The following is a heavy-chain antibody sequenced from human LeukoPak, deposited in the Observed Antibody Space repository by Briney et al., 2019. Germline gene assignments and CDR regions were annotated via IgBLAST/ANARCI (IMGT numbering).Heavy chain of an antibody. CDR2: IYYSGST. D-gene: IGHD5-12*01. J-gene: IGHJ5*02. V-gene: IGHV4-59*01. Sequence: SETLSLTCTVSGGSISSYYWSWIRQPPGKGLEWIGYIYYSGSTNYNPSLKSRVTISVETSKNQFSLKLSSVTAADTAVYYCARDRNGGGYDYGNWFDPWGQGTLVTVSS. CDR3: ARDRNGGGYDYGNWFDP. CDR1: GGSISSYY.